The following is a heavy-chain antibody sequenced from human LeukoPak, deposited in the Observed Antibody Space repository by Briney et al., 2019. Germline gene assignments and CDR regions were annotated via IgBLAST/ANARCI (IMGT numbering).Heavy chain of an antibody. D-gene: IGHD3-10*01. J-gene: IGHJ5*02. Sequence: PSQTLSLTCTVSGGSISSGGYYWSWIRQHPGKGLEWIGYIYYSGSTYYNPSLKSRVTISVDTSKNQFSLKLSSVTAADTAVYYWAAAGDYYYGSGTPGWFDPWGQGTLVTVSS. CDR3: AAAGDYYYGSGTPGWFDP. CDR1: GGSISSGGYY. V-gene: IGHV4-31*03. CDR2: IYYSGST.